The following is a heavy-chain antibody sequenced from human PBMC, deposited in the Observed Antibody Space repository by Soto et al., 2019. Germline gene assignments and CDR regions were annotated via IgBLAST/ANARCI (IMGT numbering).Heavy chain of an antibody. D-gene: IGHD5-18*01. CDR2: ISAYNGNT. CDR1: GYTFTSYG. V-gene: IGHV1-18*01. Sequence: ASVKGSCKACGYTFTSYGISWVRQAPGQGLEWMGWISAYNGNTNYAQKLQGRVTMTTDTSTSTAYMELRSLRSDDTAVYFCARERRLGYSYGYWFDPWGQGTLVTVSS. CDR3: ARERRLGYSYGYWFDP. J-gene: IGHJ5*02.